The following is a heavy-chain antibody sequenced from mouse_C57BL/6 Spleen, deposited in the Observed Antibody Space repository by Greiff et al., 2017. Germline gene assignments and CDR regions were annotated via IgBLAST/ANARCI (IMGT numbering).Heavy chain of an antibody. Sequence: EVMLVESGGGLVKPGGSLKLSCAASGFTFSSYAMSWVRQTPEKRLEWVATISDGGSYTYYPDNVKGRFTISRDNAKNNLYLQMSHLKSEDTAMYYCARSYDGYYAWCAYWGQGTLVTVSA. CDR2: ISDGGSYT. V-gene: IGHV5-4*03. J-gene: IGHJ3*01. CDR1: GFTFSSYA. CDR3: ARSYDGYYAWCAY. D-gene: IGHD2-3*01.